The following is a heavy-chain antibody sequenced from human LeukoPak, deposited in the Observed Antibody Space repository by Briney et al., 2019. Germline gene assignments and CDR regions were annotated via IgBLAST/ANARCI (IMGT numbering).Heavy chain of an antibody. CDR1: GYTFTAYY. Sequence: ASVKVSCKASGYTFTAYYIHWVRQAPGQGLEWMGWISPNSGGTNYAQNFQGRVTMTWDTSISAAYMELRRLRSDDTAVYYCARDFYDSSDHYDYWGQGTLVTVSS. J-gene: IGHJ4*02. D-gene: IGHD3-22*01. CDR3: ARDFYDSSDHYDY. V-gene: IGHV1-2*02. CDR2: ISPNSGGT.